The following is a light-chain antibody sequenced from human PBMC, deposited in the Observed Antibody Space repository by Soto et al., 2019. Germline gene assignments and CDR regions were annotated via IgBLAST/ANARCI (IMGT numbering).Light chain of an antibody. J-gene: IGKJ4*01. V-gene: IGKV1-5*03. CDR2: KAS. CDR1: QSISNW. Sequence: DIQMTQSPSSLSASVGDRVTFTYRASQSISNWLAWYQQKPGKAPKLLIYKASTLESGVPSRFSGSGSGTEFTLTISSLQADDFAIYYCQQYNGYRLAFGGGTKVDIK. CDR3: QQYNGYRLA.